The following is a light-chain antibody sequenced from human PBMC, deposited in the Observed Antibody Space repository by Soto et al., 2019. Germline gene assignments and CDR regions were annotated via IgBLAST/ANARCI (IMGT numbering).Light chain of an antibody. CDR1: PSVTNF. J-gene: IGKJ5*01. V-gene: IGKV3-11*01. CDR3: QQRNIWPPVT. CDR2: GAF. Sequence: VLTQSPATLSLSPGERATLSCRASPSVTNFLAWYQQKPGQAPRLLIYGAFNRATGIPARISGSGSGTDFTLTISSLEPEDSAIYYCQQRNIWPPVTFGQGTRLEIQ.